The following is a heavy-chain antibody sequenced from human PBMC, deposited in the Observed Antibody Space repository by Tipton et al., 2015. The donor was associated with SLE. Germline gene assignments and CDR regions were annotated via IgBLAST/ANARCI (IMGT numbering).Heavy chain of an antibody. D-gene: IGHD6-13*01. Sequence: TLSLTCAVYGGSFSAYSWSWIRQPPGKGLEWIGEINHSGSTNYNPSLKSRVTISRDTSKNQFSLNLNSVTAADTAVYYCARGLSAYSSSWFYYYYVMDVWGQGTTVTVSS. CDR2: INHSGST. CDR1: GGSFSAYS. V-gene: IGHV4-34*01. J-gene: IGHJ6*02. CDR3: ARGLSAYSSSWFYYYYVMDV.